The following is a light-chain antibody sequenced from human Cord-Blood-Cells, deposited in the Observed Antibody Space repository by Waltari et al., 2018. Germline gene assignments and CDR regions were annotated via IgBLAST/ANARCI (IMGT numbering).Light chain of an antibody. CDR2: DVS. CDR1: SSDLGCYNY. CDR3: CSYAGSYTFYV. V-gene: IGLV2-11*01. J-gene: IGLJ1*01. Sequence: QSALTQPRSVSGSPGQSVTISCTRTSSDLGCYNYVSWYQQHPGKSPKLMIYDVSKRPSGVPDRFSGSKSGNTASLTISGLQAEDEADYYCCSYAGSYTFYVFGTGTKVTVL.